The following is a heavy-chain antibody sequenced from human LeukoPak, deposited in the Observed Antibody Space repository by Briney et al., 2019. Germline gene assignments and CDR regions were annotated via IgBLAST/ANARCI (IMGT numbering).Heavy chain of an antibody. CDR1: GESFSGHY. Sequence: SETLSLTCAVYGESFSGHYWTWIRQPPGRGLDWIGEINHSGSTTSNPSLNNRVTISVDTSKNQFSLKLTSVTAADTAVYYCARPRYGSGSLDSWGQGTLVIVSS. V-gene: IGHV4-34*01. CDR2: INHSGST. J-gene: IGHJ4*02. CDR3: ARPRYGSGSLDS. D-gene: IGHD3-10*01.